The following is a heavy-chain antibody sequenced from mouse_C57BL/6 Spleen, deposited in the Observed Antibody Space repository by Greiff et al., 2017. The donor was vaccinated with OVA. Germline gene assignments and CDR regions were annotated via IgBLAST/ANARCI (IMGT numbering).Heavy chain of an antibody. D-gene: IGHD2-4*01. V-gene: IGHV1-54*01. CDR2: INPGSGGT. CDR1: GYAFTNYL. CDR3: ARGSMITTFFDY. J-gene: IGHJ2*01. Sequence: VQLVESGAELVRPGTSVKVSCKASGYAFTNYLIEWVKQRPGQGLEWIGVINPGSGGTNYNEKFKGKATLTADKSSSTAYMQLSSLTSEDSAVYFCARGSMITTFFDYWGQGTTLTVSS.